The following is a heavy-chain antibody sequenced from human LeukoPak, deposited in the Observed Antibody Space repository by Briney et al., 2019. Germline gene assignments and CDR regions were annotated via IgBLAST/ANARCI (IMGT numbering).Heavy chain of an antibody. V-gene: IGHV4-34*01. D-gene: IGHD5-18*01. Sequence: SETLSLTCAVYGGSFSGYYWSWIRQPPGKGLECIGNIYYSGNTNYNPSLKSRVSISVDTSKNQFSLNLTSVTAADTAVYYCARVLRGYNYGRGADYWGQGTLVTVSS. CDR3: ARVLRGYNYGRGADY. J-gene: IGHJ4*02. CDR1: GGSFSGYY. CDR2: IYYSGNT.